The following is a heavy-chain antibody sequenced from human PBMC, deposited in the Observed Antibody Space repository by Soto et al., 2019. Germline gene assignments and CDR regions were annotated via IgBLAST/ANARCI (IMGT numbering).Heavy chain of an antibody. CDR2: IVVGSGNT. CDR3: AAEMYILTRRGGMDV. V-gene: IGHV1-58*01. D-gene: IGHD3-9*01. Sequence: AVKVSCKASGFTFTTSAVQWVRQTRGQRLEWIGWIVVGSGNTNYAQKFQERVTITRDMSTSTAYMELSSLRSEDTAVYYCAAEMYILTRRGGMDVWGQGTTVTVSS. CDR1: GFTFTTSA. J-gene: IGHJ6*02.